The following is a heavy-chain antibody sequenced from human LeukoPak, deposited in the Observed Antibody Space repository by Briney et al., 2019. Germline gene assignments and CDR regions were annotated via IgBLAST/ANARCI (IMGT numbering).Heavy chain of an antibody. V-gene: IGHV4-4*02. D-gene: IGHD2-15*01. CDR2: IYHSGST. CDR3: ARTLPYCSGGSCYENWFDP. CDR1: GGSISSSNW. J-gene: IGHJ5*02. Sequence: PSGTLSLTCAVSGGSISSSNWWSWVRQPPGKGLEWIGEIYHSGSTNYNPSLKSRVTISVDTSKNQFSLKLSSVTAANTAVYYCARTLPYCSGGSCYENWFDPWGQGTLVTVSS.